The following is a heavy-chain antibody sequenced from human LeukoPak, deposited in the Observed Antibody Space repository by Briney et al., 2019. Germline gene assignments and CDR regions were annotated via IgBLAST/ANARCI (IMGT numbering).Heavy chain of an antibody. CDR3: ARGTYCSGGSCYGVDY. Sequence: GSLRLSCAASGLTFSSYSMNWVRQAPGKGLEWVSSISSSSSYIYYADSVKGRFTISRDNAKNSLYLQMNSLRAEDTAVYYCARGTYCSGGSCYGVDYWGQGTLVTVSS. CDR2: ISSSSSYI. J-gene: IGHJ4*02. D-gene: IGHD2-15*01. CDR1: GLTFSSYS. V-gene: IGHV3-21*01.